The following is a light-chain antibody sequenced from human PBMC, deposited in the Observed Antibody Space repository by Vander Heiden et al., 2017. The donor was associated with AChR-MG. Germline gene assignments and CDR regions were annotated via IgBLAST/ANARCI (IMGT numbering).Light chain of an antibody. CDR2: GAS. CDR1: QSVRNN. CDR3: QQYNNWPFT. V-gene: IGKV3-15*01. Sequence: HCASTLSVSPGERATLSCRASQSVRNNLAWYQQKPGQAPRLLIYGASTRATGIPARFSGSGSGTEFTLTISSLQSEDFAVYYCQQYNNWPFTFGPGTKVEIK. J-gene: IGKJ3*01.